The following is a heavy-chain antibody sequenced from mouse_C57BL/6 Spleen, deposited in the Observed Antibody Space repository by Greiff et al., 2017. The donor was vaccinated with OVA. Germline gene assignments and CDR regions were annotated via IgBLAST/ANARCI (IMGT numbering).Heavy chain of an antibody. V-gene: IGHV1-15*01. CDR3: TRGGRYYYAMDY. J-gene: IGHJ4*01. CDR1: GYTFTDYE. Sequence: VQLQQSGAELVRPGASVTLSCKASGYTFTDYEMHWVKQTPVHGLEWIGAIDPETGGTAYNQKFKGKAILTPDKSSSTAYMELRSLTSEDSAVYYCTRGGRYYYAMDYWGQGTSVTVSS. CDR2: IDPETGGT.